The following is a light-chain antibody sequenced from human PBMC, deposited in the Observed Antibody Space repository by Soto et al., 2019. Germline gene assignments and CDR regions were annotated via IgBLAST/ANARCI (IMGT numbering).Light chain of an antibody. CDR2: GAS. V-gene: IGKV3-20*01. J-gene: IGKJ1*01. CDR1: QSVSSSY. Sequence: EIVLTQSPGTLSLSPGERATLSCRASQSVSSSYLAWYQQTPGQAPRLLIYGASSRATGIPDRFSGSGSGTDFTLTISRLEPEDCAVYYCQQYCSSQWTFGQGTKVEIK. CDR3: QQYCSSQWT.